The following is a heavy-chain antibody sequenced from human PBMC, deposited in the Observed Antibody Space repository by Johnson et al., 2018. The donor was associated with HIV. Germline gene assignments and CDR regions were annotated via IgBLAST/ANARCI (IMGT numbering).Heavy chain of an antibody. D-gene: IGHD6-13*01. CDR3: AKEAGNSSWIPLYDAFDV. Sequence: VQLVESGGDLVQPGGSLRLTCAASGFTFSSYAMSWVRQAPGQGLEWVSAISWNSGSIGYADSVKGRFTISRDNAKNSLYLQMNSLRAEDTALYYCAKEAGNSSWIPLYDAFDVWGQGTMVTVSS. CDR2: ISWNSGSI. J-gene: IGHJ3*01. V-gene: IGHV3-9*01. CDR1: GFTFSSYA.